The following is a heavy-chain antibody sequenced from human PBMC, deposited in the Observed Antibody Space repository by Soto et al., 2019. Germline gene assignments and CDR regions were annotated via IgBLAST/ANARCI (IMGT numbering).Heavy chain of an antibody. D-gene: IGHD5-18*01. J-gene: IGHJ4*02. CDR2: ISYDGSNK. CDR3: ANLDTAMVTHDY. Sequence: GGSLRLSCAASGFTFSSYGMHWVRQAPGKGLEWVAVISYDGSNKYYADSVKGRFTISRDNSKNTLYLQMNSLRAEDTAVYYCANLDTAMVTHDYWGQGTLVTVSS. V-gene: IGHV3-30*18. CDR1: GFTFSSYG.